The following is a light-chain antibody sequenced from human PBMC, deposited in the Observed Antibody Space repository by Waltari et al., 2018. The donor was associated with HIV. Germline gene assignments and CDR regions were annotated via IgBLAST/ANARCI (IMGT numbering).Light chain of an antibody. J-gene: IGLJ2*01. V-gene: IGLV2-14*03. CDR3: SSYTTSRTVV. Sequence: QSALTQPASVSGSPGQSITISCTGTSSDVGGYNYVSWYQQHPGKAPKLMVYDVTNRPSGVSNRFSGSKSGNTAFLTISGLQAEDEADYYCSSYTTSRTVVFGGGTKLTVL. CDR1: SSDVGGYNY. CDR2: DVT.